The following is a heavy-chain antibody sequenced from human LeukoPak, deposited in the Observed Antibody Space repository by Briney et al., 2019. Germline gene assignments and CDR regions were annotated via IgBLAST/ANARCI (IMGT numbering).Heavy chain of an antibody. CDR2: INHSGST. Sequence: SETLSLTCAVYGGSFSGYYWSWIRQPPGKGLEWIGEINHSGSTNYNPSLKSRVTISVDTSKNQFSLKLSSVTDADTAVYYCARGDYYGSGSYHYFDYWGQGTLVTVSS. V-gene: IGHV4-34*01. D-gene: IGHD3-10*01. CDR1: GGSFSGYY. J-gene: IGHJ4*02. CDR3: ARGDYYGSGSYHYFDY.